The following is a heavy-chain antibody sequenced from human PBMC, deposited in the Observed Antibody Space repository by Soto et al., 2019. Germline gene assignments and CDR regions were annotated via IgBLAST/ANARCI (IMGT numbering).Heavy chain of an antibody. CDR1: GFTFDDYA. V-gene: IGHV3-9*01. J-gene: IGHJ6*03. CDR2: ISWNSGSI. CDR3: ARGGGYSSPPHPHSYYYNYMDA. Sequence: EVQLVESGGGLVQPGRSLRLSCAASGFTFDDYAMHWVRQAPGKGLEWVSGISWNSGSIGYADSVKGRFTISRDNAKTSLYREMNSLRAEDTALYSCARGGGYSSPPHPHSYYYNYMDAGGKGTTVTVSS. D-gene: IGHD6-13*01.